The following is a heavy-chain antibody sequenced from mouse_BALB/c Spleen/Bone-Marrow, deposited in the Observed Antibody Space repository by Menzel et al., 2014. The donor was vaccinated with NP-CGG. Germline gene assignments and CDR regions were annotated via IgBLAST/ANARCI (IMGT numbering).Heavy chain of an antibody. Sequence: VQLQQSGAELAKPGASVKLSCKASGYTFTSYWMHWVKQRPGQGLEWIGYINPSTGYTEYNQKFKDKATLTADKSSSTADMQLSSLTSEDSAVYYCASNWVVYWSQATTPEISS. J-gene: IGHJ2*01. CDR1: GYTFTSYW. CDR2: INPSTGYT. CDR3: ASNWVVY. V-gene: IGHV1-7*01. D-gene: IGHD4-1*01.